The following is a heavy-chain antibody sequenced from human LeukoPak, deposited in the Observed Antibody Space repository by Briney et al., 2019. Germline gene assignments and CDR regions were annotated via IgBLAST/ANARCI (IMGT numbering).Heavy chain of an antibody. V-gene: IGHV1-2*02. CDR1: GYTFTGYY. D-gene: IGHD1-26*01. CDR2: INPNSGGT. J-gene: IGHJ4*02. Sequence: ASVKVPCKASGYTFTGYYIHWVRQAPGQGLEWMGWINPNSGGTNHAQKFQGRVSMTRDTSISTAYMELSRLTSDDTAVYYCARDRAGLGWDSPPVYWGQGTLVTVSS. CDR3: ARDRAGLGWDSPPVY.